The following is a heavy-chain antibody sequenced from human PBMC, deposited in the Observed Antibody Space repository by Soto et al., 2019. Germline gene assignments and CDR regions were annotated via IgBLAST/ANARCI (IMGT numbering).Heavy chain of an antibody. V-gene: IGHV4-31*03. D-gene: IGHD3-3*01. CDR2: IYYSGST. Sequence: QVQLQESGPGLVKPSQTLSLISTVSGGSISSGGYYWSWIRQHPGKGLEWIGYIYYSGSTYYNPSLKSRVTISVDTSKNQFSLKLSSVTAADTAVYYCARDPAQEMHGIWSGYYADWYFDLWGRGTLVTVSS. J-gene: IGHJ2*01. CDR1: GGSISSGGYY. CDR3: ARDPAQEMHGIWSGYYADWYFDL.